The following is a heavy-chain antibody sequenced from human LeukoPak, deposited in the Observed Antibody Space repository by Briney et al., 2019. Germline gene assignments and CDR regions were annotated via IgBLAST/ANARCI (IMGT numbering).Heavy chain of an antibody. D-gene: IGHD6-19*01. CDR1: AFTFSSYG. CDR3: ARDPISSGYYFDY. Sequence: GGSLRLSCAVSAFTFSSYGMNWVRQAPGKGLEWVSYISSWSSTISYADSVKGRFTISRDNARNSLYLQMISLRDEDTAVYYCARDPISSGYYFDYWGQGTLVTVSS. V-gene: IGHV3-48*02. CDR2: ISSWSSTI. J-gene: IGHJ4*02.